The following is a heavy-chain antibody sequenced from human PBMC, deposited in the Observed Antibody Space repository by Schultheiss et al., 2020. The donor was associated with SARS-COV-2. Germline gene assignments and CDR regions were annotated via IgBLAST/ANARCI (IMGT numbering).Heavy chain of an antibody. D-gene: IGHD5-12*01. CDR1: GFTFSSYG. Sequence: GGSLRLSCAASGFTFSSYGMHWVRQAPGKGLEWVGRIKSKTDGGTTDYAAPVKGRFTISRDDSKSIAYLQMNSLKTEDTAVYYCTRAPFSGYDLRFDYWGQGTLVTVSS. V-gene: IGHV3-15*01. CDR3: TRAPFSGYDLRFDY. CDR2: IKSKTDGGTT. J-gene: IGHJ4*02.